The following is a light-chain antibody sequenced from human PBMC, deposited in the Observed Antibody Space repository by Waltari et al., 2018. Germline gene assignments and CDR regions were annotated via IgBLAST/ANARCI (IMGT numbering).Light chain of an antibody. Sequence: QSALTQPASVSGSPGQTVTISSTGPSNDIGGSNYVSWYQQRPGKAPKLIIYDVNNRPSGVSGRFSGSKSGNTASLTISGLQAEDETDYYCSSFTRTVLFGGGTKLTVL. V-gene: IGLV2-14*01. CDR1: SNDIGGSNY. CDR3: SSFTRTVL. CDR2: DVN. J-gene: IGLJ2*01.